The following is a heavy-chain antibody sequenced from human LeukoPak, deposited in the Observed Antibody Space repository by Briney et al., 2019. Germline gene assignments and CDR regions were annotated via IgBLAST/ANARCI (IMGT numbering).Heavy chain of an antibody. CDR3: ARSSNTIFGVVMRSPNWFDP. CDR2: IRYDGSNK. V-gene: IGHV3-30*02. J-gene: IGHJ5*02. D-gene: IGHD3-3*01. CDR1: GFTFSSYG. Sequence: GGSLRLSCAASGFTFSSYGMHWVRQAPGKGLEWVAFIRYDGSNKYYADSVKGRFTISRDNSKNTLYLQMNSLRAEDTAVYYCARSSNTIFGVVMRSPNWFDPWGQGTLVTVSS.